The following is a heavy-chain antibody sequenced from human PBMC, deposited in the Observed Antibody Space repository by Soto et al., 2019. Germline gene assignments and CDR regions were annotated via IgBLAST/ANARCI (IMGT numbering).Heavy chain of an antibody. CDR1: GYTFTSYG. J-gene: IGHJ3*02. CDR2: ISAYNGNT. Sequence: GASVKVSCKASGYTFTSYGISWVRQAPGQGLEWMGWISAYNGNTNYAQKLQGRVTMTTNTSTSTAYMELRSLRSEDTAVYYCARLYCSGGSCYWSAFDIWGQGTMVTVSS. D-gene: IGHD2-15*01. V-gene: IGHV1-18*01. CDR3: ARLYCSGGSCYWSAFDI.